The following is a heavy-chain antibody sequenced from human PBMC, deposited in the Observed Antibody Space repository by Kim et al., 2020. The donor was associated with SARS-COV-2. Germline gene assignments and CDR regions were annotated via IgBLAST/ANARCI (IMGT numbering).Heavy chain of an antibody. CDR2: ISYDGSNK. CDR3: ARDIASYSSGWISYYYGMDV. Sequence: GGSLRLSCAASGFTFSSYGMHWVRQAPGKGLEWVAVISYDGSNKNYVDSVKGRFTISRDNSKNTLYLQMNSLRAEDTAVYYCARDIASYSSGWISYYYGMDVWGQGTTVTVSS. V-gene: IGHV3-30*14. CDR1: GFTFSSYG. J-gene: IGHJ6*02. D-gene: IGHD6-19*01.